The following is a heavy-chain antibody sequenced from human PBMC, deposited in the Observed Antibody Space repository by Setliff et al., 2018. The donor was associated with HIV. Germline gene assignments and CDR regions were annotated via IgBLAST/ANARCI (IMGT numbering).Heavy chain of an antibody. CDR2: IKSRSDGGAP. D-gene: IGHD2-21*01. J-gene: IGHJ4*02. CDR3: TTEGLVHLGDYSWGGY. V-gene: IGHV3-15*01. Sequence: GESLKISCATSGFTFSKAWMSWVRQAPGKGLEWVGRIKSRSDGGAPNYAAPVEGRFTISRDDSESTLYLQIDSLKMEDTAVYFCTTEGLVHLGDYSWGGYWGRGTLVTVSS. CDR1: GFTFSKAW.